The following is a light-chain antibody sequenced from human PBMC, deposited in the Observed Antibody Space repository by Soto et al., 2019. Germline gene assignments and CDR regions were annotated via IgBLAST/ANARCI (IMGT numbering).Light chain of an antibody. CDR2: DTS. Sequence: EIVLTQTPATLSLSPGQRATLSCWASQSVKTYLMWYQHKPGQAPMLLIYDTSNRATGIPDRFSGSGSGTGFTLTICKLKPEDSAVYYCQQRGNSITFGGGTTVEI. CDR1: QSVKTY. V-gene: IGKV3-11*01. J-gene: IGKJ4*02. CDR3: QQRGNSIT.